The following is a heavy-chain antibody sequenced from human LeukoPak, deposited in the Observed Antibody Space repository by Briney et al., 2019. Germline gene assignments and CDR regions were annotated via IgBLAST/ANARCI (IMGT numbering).Heavy chain of an antibody. V-gene: IGHV1-69*05. J-gene: IGHJ4*02. CDR1: GGTFSSYA. D-gene: IGHD1-26*01. Sequence: SVKVSCKASGGTFSSYAISWVRQAPGQGLEWMGGIIPIFGTANYAQKFQGRVTITTDESTSTAYMELSSLRSEDTAVYCCARVIFPPSGSYYFDYWGQGTLVTVSS. CDR2: IIPIFGTA. CDR3: ARVIFPPSGSYYFDY.